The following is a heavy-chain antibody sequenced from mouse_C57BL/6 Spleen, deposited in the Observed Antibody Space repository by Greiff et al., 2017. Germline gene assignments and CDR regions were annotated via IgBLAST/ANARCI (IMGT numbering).Heavy chain of an antibody. V-gene: IGHV1-78*01. CDR3: ARDDGYYVEFDV. CDR1: GYTFTDYT. J-gene: IGHJ1*03. CDR2: IYPRDGST. D-gene: IGHD2-3*01. Sequence: QVQLQQSDAELVKPGASVKISCKASGYTFTDYTIHWMKQRPEQGLEWIGYIYPRDGSTKYNEKFKGKATLTADKSTSTAYMQLNSLTSEDSAVYFCARDDGYYVEFDVWGTGTTVTVAS.